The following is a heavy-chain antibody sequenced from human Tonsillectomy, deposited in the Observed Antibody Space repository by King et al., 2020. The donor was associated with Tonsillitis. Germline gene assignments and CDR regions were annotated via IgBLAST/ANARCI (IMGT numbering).Heavy chain of an antibody. CDR2: ISFDGSNQ. J-gene: IGHJ4*02. CDR1: GFTFNNYG. Sequence: VQLVESGGGVVQPGRSLRLSCAASGFTFNNYGMHWVRQAPGKGLEWVGVISFDGSNQYYADSLKGRFTISRDNSKNTVHLQMNSPRPEDTAVYYCAKDGANYDLWSGPYPPDYWGQGTLVTVSS. CDR3: AKDGANYDLWSGPYPPDY. D-gene: IGHD3-3*01. V-gene: IGHV3-30*18.